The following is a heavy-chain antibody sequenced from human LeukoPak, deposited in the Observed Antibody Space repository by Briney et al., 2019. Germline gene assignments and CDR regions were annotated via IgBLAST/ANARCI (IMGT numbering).Heavy chain of an antibody. CDR2: FDPEDGET. CDR3: ATAVQLERPMDDY. Sequence: XSVKVSCKVSGYTLTELSMHWVRQAPGKGLEWMGGFDPEDGETIYAQKFQGRVTMTEDTSTDTAYMELSSLRSEDTAVYYCATAVQLERPMDDYWGPRTLVTVSS. D-gene: IGHD1-1*01. V-gene: IGHV1-24*01. J-gene: IGHJ4*02. CDR1: GYTLTELS.